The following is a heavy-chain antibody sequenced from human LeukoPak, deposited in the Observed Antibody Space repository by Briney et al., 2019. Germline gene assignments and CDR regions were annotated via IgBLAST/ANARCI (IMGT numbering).Heavy chain of an antibody. CDR2: ISGSGGST. CDR3: AKDWGEYFDYVWGSFTSFDS. Sequence: GGSLRLSCAASGFTFSSYGMSWVRQAPGKGLEWVSAISGSGGSTYYADSVKGGFTISRDNSKNTLYLQMNSLRAEDTAVYYCAKDWGEYFDYVWGSFTSFDSWGQGTLVTVSS. V-gene: IGHV3-23*01. D-gene: IGHD3-16*01. CDR1: GFTFSSYG. J-gene: IGHJ4*02.